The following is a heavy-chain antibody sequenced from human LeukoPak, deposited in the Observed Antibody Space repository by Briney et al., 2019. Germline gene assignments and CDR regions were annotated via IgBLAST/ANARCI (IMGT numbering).Heavy chain of an antibody. D-gene: IGHD3-10*01. J-gene: IGHJ5*02. V-gene: IGHV3-21*01. CDR1: GFTFSSYS. Sequence: GGSLRLSCAASGFTFSSYSMNWVRQAPGKGLEWVSSISSSSSYIYYADSVKGRFTFSRDNAKNSLYLQMNSLRAEDTAVYYCARGGTMVRGVISLNWFDPWGQGTLVTVSS. CDR3: ARGGTMVRGVISLNWFDP. CDR2: ISSSSSYI.